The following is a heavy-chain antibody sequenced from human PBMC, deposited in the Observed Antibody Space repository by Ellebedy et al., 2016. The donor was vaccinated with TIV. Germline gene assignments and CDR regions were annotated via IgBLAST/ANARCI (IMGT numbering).Heavy chain of an antibody. D-gene: IGHD3-3*01. CDR2: IAYDGGNE. CDR3: ARDHSRADFFPYYSYYRDV. CDR1: GFTFSAYA. J-gene: IGHJ6*03. Sequence: GESLKISXAASGFTFSAYAMHWVRQAPGKGLEWVAIIAYDGGNEYYADSVKGRFTISRDNSKNTLYVQMNSLTTEDTAVYYCARDHSRADFFPYYSYYRDVWGKGTTVTVSS. V-gene: IGHV3-30-3*01.